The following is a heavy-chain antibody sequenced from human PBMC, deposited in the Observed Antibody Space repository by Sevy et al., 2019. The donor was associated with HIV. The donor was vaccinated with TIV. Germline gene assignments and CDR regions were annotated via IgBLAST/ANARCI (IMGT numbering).Heavy chain of an antibody. CDR1: GFTFRSYS. V-gene: IGHV3-21*06. CDR3: AREREGSSEYGFDI. J-gene: IGHJ3*02. CDR2: ISGSSSYI. Sequence: GGSLRLSCKASGFTFRSYSMNWVRQAPGKGLEWLSSISGSSSYIYYADSVKGRFTISRDNAKNSLYLQMNGLRAEDTALYYCAREREGSSEYGFDIWGQGTMVTVSS. D-gene: IGHD6-19*01.